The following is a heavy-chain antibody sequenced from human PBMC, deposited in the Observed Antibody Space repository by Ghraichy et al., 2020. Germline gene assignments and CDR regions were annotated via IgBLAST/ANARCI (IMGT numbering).Heavy chain of an antibody. J-gene: IGHJ4*02. V-gene: IGHV3-23*01. CDR1: GFTFSSYA. D-gene: IGHD3-22*01. CDR2: ISGSGGST. Sequence: LRLSCAASGFTFSSYAMSWVRQAPGKGLEWVSAISGSGGSTYYADSVKGRFTISRDNSKNTLYLQMNSLRAEDTAVYYCAKDIYDSSGYYRAVSEYYFDYWGQGTLVTVSS. CDR3: AKDIYDSSGYYRAVSEYYFDY.